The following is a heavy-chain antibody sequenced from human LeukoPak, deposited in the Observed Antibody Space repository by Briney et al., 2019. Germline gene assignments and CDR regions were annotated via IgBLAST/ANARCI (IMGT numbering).Heavy chain of an antibody. Sequence: GASVKVSCKASGYTFTSYDINWVRQATGQGLEWMGWMNPNSGNTGYAQEFQGRVTITRNTSISTAYMELSSLRSEDTAVYYCAREAREAAAAHYYYMDVWGKGTTVTVSS. J-gene: IGHJ6*03. V-gene: IGHV1-8*03. CDR2: MNPNSGNT. CDR1: GYTFTSYD. D-gene: IGHD6-13*01. CDR3: AREAREAAAAHYYYMDV.